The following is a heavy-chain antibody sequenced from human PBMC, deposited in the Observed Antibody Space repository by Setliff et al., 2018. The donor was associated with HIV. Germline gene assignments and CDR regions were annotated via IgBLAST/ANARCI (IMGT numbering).Heavy chain of an antibody. J-gene: IGHJ4*02. Sequence: SETLSLTCAVYGGSVSDHYWGWFRQPPGKGLEWIGEITPSGATNYLPSLKSRVTMSLDTSKNQFSLKMTSVTAADTAVYYCAREHYYGSGSYYRKAPIDYWGQGTLVTVSS. CDR3: AREHYYGSGSYYRKAPIDY. V-gene: IGHV4-34*01. CDR1: GGSVSDHY. D-gene: IGHD3-10*01. CDR2: ITPSGAT.